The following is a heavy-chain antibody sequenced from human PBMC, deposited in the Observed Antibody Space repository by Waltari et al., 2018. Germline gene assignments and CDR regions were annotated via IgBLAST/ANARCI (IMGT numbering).Heavy chain of an antibody. CDR1: GFTFANYA. D-gene: IGHD3-10*01. CDR2: ISDSGGST. Sequence: EVQLLESGGGLVPPGGSLRLSCAAAGFTFANYAISWVSQAPGKGLEWVSSISDSGGSTNYADSVKGRFTISRDNFKNTVFLQMNSPRAEDTAVYYCAKGGYGSGSGAFDLWGQGTMVSVSS. J-gene: IGHJ3*01. V-gene: IGHV3-23*01. CDR3: AKGGYGSGSGAFDL.